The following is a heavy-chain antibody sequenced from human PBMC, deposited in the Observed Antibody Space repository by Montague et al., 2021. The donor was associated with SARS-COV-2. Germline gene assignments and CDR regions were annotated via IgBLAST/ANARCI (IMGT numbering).Heavy chain of an antibody. CDR2: INYNGET. CDR3: ATYRVGYGGKGT. V-gene: IGHV4-59*03. Sequence: SETLSLTCSVSDGLTSHYHWSWIRQPPGKGLEWIGYINYNGETHHNPSLNGRVTLSVDTSKNQFSLSVISVTPDDTAVYFCATYRVGYGGKGTWGQGSLVTGSS. D-gene: IGHD2-8*02. CDR1: DGLTSHYH. J-gene: IGHJ4*02.